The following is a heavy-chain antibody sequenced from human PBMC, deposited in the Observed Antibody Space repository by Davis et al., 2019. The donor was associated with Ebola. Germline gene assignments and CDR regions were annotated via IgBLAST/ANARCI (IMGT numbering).Heavy chain of an antibody. Sequence: GALKISCVASGFTFRNYAMNWVRQAPGKGLEWVSCISTSGDTTYYVGSVKGRFTISRDNSKNTLYLQMNSLRAEDTALYYCAKSRRISCYSSVDYWGQGTLATVSS. CDR1: GFTFRNYA. D-gene: IGHD2-15*01. CDR2: ISTSGDTT. CDR3: AKSRRISCYSSVDY. V-gene: IGHV3-23*01. J-gene: IGHJ4*02.